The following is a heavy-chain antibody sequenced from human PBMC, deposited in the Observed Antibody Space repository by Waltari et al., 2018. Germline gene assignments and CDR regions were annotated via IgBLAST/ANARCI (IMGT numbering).Heavy chain of an antibody. CDR3: AREDPRIYCSGGSCYSGSFDY. CDR2: INHSGST. D-gene: IGHD2-15*01. V-gene: IGHV4-34*01. CDR1: GGSFSGYY. J-gene: IGHJ4*02. Sequence: QVQLQQWGAGLLKPSETLSLTCAVYGGSFSGYYWSWIRHTPAKGLEWIGEINHSGSTNYNPYLKRRVSISVDTSKNQFSLKLSSLTAADPAVYYCAREDPRIYCSGGSCYSGSFDYWGQGTLVTVSS.